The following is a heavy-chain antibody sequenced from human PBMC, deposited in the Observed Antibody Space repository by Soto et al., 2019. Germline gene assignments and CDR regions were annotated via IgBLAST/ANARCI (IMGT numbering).Heavy chain of an antibody. CDR1: GGSISTDY. V-gene: IGHV4-4*07. J-gene: IGHJ4*01. Sequence: QVQLQESGPGLVKPSETLSLTCTFSGGSISTDYWSWIRQPAGKGLEWIGRVSTRGGTNYNPSLKSRVTMSVDTSTNQFSLNIISMTAADTAVYYCVRYFGSWSDFWGHGTLVTVSS. CDR3: VRYFGSWSDF. CDR2: VSTRGGT. D-gene: IGHD3-3*01.